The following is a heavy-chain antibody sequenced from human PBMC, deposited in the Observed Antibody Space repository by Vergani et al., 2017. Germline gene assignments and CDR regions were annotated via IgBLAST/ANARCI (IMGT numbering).Heavy chain of an antibody. CDR3: ARMGGYDEGDAFRIGYFDS. J-gene: IGHJ4*02. CDR1: GGSLSGYY. CDR2: IYFTGST. V-gene: IGHV4-34*11. D-gene: IGHD3-22*01. Sequence: QAQLQQWGPGLLKPSETLSLTCAVYGGSLSGYYWSWIRLAPGTGLEWIGYIYFTGSTHHNPSLRRRINMSVDTYKNQFSLKLNSVTAADTAMYYCARMGGYDEGDAFRIGYFDSWGPGILVTVSS.